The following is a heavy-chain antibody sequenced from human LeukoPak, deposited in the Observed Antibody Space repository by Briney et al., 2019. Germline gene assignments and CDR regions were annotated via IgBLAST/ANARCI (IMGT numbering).Heavy chain of an antibody. J-gene: IGHJ6*02. CDR1: GFTFSSYA. CDR2: ISGSGGST. CDR3: AKGYYYDSSGYPLYYGMDV. Sequence: GGSLRLSCAASGFTFSSYAMTWVRQAPGKGLEWVSAISGSGGSTYYADSVKGRFTISRDNSKNTLYLQMSSLRAEDTAVYSCAKGYYYDSSGYPLYYGMDVWGQGTTVTVSS. D-gene: IGHD3-22*01. V-gene: IGHV3-23*01.